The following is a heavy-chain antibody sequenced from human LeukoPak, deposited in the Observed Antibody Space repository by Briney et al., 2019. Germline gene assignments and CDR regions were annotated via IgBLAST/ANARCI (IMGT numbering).Heavy chain of an antibody. J-gene: IGHJ5*02. Sequence: PSETLSLTCTVSGDSISSGNYYWTWIRQPAGKGLEWIGRISASVSTSYNHSLKSRVTMAVDTSTNQFSMKLSSLAAADSAFYYCAREVRDCYGPGESWGRGALVTVSS. CDR3: AREVRDCYGPGES. CDR2: ISASVST. D-gene: IGHD2-21*01. V-gene: IGHV4-61*02. CDR1: GDSISSGNYY.